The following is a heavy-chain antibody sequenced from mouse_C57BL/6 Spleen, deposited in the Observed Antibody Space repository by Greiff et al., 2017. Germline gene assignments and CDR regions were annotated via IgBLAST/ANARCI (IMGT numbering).Heavy chain of an antibody. CDR1: GFSLTSYG. CDR3: AKPSIYYDYGGFAY. CDR2: IWRGGST. Sequence: VQLVESGPGLVQPSQSLSITCTVSGFSLTSYGVHWVRQSPGKGLEWLGVIWRGGSTDYNAAFMSRLSITKDNSKSQVFFKMNSLQADDTAIYYCAKPSIYYDYGGFAYWGQGTLVTVSA. V-gene: IGHV2-5*01. J-gene: IGHJ3*01. D-gene: IGHD2-4*01.